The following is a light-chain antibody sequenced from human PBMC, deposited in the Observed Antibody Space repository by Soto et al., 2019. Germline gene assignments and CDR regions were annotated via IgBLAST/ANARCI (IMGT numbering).Light chain of an antibody. Sequence: EIVLTQSPGTLSLSPGERATLSCRASQSVSSSYLAWYQQKPGQAPRLLIYGASSRATGIPDRFSGSGSGTDFTLTISRLEPEDFAVNYCQQYCSSPLWTFGQGTKVEIK. CDR1: QSVSSSY. J-gene: IGKJ1*01. CDR2: GAS. CDR3: QQYCSSPLWT. V-gene: IGKV3-20*01.